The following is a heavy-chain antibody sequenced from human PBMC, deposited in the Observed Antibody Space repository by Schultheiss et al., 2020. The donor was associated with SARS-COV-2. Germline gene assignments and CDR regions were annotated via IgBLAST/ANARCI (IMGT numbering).Heavy chain of an antibody. J-gene: IGHJ4*02. V-gene: IGHV4-31*03. CDR1: GGSISSGGYY. Sequence: SETLSLTCTVSGGSISSGGYYWSWIRQPPGKGLEWIGYIYYSGSTYYNPSLKSRVTISVDTSKNQFSLKLSSVTAADTAVYYCARERGYGSGSYYARWGQGTLVTVSS. D-gene: IGHD3-10*01. CDR3: ARERGYGSGSYYAR. CDR2: IYYSGST.